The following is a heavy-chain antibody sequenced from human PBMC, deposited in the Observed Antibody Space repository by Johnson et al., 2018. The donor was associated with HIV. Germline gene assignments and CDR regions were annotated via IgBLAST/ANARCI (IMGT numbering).Heavy chain of an antibody. CDR2: IYSGGST. D-gene: IGHD2-21*02. CDR3: ARPHIVVVTAGYAFDI. CDR1: GFTVSSNY. Sequence: VQLVESGGGLVQPGGSLRLSCAASGFTVSSNYMSWVRQAPGKGLEWVSVIYSGGSTYYADSVKGRFTISRDNSKNTLYLQMNSLRAEDTDVYYCARPHIVVVTAGYAFDIWGQGTMVIVSS. J-gene: IGHJ3*02. V-gene: IGHV3-66*02.